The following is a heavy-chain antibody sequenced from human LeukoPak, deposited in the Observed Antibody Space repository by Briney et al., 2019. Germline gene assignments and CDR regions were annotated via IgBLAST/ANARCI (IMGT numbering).Heavy chain of an antibody. J-gene: IGHJ4*02. CDR3: ARDTALIIAPGGPDY. CDR2: ISAYNDDT. CDR1: GYTFARYG. V-gene: IGHV1-18*01. Sequence: ASVKVSCKASGYTFARYGISWVRQAPGQGLEWMGWISAYNDDTRYAQHLQGRVTLTTDTSTGTAYMELRSLTSDDTALYCCARDTALIIAPGGPDYWGQGTLVTVSS. D-gene: IGHD6-13*01.